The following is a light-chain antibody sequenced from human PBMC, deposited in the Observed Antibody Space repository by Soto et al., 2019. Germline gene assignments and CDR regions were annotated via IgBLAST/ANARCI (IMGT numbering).Light chain of an antibody. Sequence: DIVMTQSPDSLAVSLGERATINCKSSQIVLYSSNNKNYLAWYQQKPGQPPKLLIYWASTRESGVPDRFSGSGSGTDFTLTISSVQAEDVAVYYCQQYYSSPCTFGQGTKVEIK. J-gene: IGKJ1*01. CDR1: QIVLYSSNNKNY. CDR2: WAS. CDR3: QQYYSSPCT. V-gene: IGKV4-1*01.